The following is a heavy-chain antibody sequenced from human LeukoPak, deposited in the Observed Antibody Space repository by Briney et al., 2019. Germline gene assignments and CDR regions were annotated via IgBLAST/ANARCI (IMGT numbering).Heavy chain of an antibody. CDR1: GFTFSTYW. V-gene: IGHV3-7*04. Sequence: GGSLRLSCAASGFTFSTYWVSWVRQAPGKGLEWVANIKPDGSEKDYVDSLKGRFTISRDNAKNSLYLQVNSLRAEDTAVYYCARFGVPYGVDVWGQGTTVTVSS. CDR2: IKPDGSEK. D-gene: IGHD3-16*01. CDR3: ARFGVPYGVDV. J-gene: IGHJ6*02.